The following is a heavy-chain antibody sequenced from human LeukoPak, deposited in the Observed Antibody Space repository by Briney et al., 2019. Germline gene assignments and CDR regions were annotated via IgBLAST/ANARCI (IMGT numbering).Heavy chain of an antibody. J-gene: IGHJ4*02. V-gene: IGHV4-61*05. CDR2: IYYSGST. CDR1: GGSISSSSYY. CDR3: ARHRITFGGVIVPQVGFDY. Sequence: SETLSLTCTVSGGSISSSSYYWGWIRQPPGKGLEWIGYIYYSGSTNYNPSLKSRVTISVDTSKNQFSLKLSSVTAADTAVYYCARHRITFGGVIVPQVGFDYWGQGTLVTVSS. D-gene: IGHD3-16*02.